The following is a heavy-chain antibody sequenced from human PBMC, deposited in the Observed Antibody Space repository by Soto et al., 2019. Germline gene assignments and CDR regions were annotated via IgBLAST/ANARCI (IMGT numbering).Heavy chain of an antibody. CDR2: SNAGNGKT. V-gene: IGHV1-3*01. CDR3: ARHRDSGGWYRSYFDY. J-gene: IGHJ4*02. Sequence: GASVKVSCKASGYTFTSYVIHWVRQAPGQRLEWMGWSNAGNGKTKYSQDLQGRVTFTRDTSANTAYMDLSGLRSEDTAVYYCARHRDSGGWYRSYFDYWGQGTLVTVSS. D-gene: IGHD6-19*01. CDR1: GYTFTSYV.